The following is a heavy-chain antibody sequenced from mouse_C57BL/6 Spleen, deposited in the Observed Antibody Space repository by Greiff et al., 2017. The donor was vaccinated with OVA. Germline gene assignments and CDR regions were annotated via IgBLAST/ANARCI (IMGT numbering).Heavy chain of an antibody. Sequence: DVKLVESGPGLVKPSQSLSLTCSVTGYSITSGYYWNWIRQFPGNKLAWMGYISYDGSNNYNPSLKNRISITRDTSKNQFFLKLNSVTTEDTATYDCAREGAQATSYAMDYWGQGTSVTVSS. D-gene: IGHD3-2*02. J-gene: IGHJ4*01. CDR1: GYSITSGYY. V-gene: IGHV3-6*01. CDR3: AREGAQATSYAMDY. CDR2: ISYDGSN.